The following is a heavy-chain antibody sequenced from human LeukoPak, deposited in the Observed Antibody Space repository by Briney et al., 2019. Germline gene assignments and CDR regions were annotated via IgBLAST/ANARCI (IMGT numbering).Heavy chain of an antibody. Sequence: SETLSLTCTVSGGSVSSGSYYWSWIRQPPGKGLEWIGYIYYSGSTNYNPSLKSRVTISVDTSKNRFSLKLSSVTAADTAVYYCARDYYDSSGYLFDYWGQGTLVTVSS. J-gene: IGHJ4*02. D-gene: IGHD3-22*01. CDR3: ARDYYDSSGYLFDY. V-gene: IGHV4-61*01. CDR1: GGSVSSGSYY. CDR2: IYYSGST.